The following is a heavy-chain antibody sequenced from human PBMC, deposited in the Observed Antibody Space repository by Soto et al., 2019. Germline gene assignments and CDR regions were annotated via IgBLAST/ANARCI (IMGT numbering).Heavy chain of an antibody. V-gene: IGHV3-15*01. CDR1: GLNFNDAW. D-gene: IGHD2-21*01. Sequence: GGSLRLSCVVSGLNFNDAWMSWVRQAPGKGLEWVGRIISRNGGGTTDYAAPVKGRFAISRDDSRNTVFLQMNSLKTEDTGVYYCVYTGFHTLCCDPWGQRSLVTVSS. CDR3: VYTGFHTLCCDP. J-gene: IGHJ5*02. CDR2: IISRNGGGTT.